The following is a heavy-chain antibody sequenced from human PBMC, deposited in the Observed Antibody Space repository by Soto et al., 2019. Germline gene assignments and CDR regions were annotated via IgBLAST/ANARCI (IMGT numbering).Heavy chain of an antibody. Sequence: SETLSLTCTVSGGSISSYYWSWIRQPPGKGLEWIGYIYYSGSTNYNPSLKSRVTISVDTSKNQFSLKLSSVTAADTAVYYCATHNQGYYLDYWGQGTPVPVSS. CDR1: GGSISSYY. CDR2: IYYSGST. CDR3: ATHNQGYYLDY. D-gene: IGHD1-1*01. V-gene: IGHV4-59*08. J-gene: IGHJ4*02.